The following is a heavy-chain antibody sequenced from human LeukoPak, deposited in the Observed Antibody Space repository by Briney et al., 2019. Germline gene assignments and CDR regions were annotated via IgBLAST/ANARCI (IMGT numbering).Heavy chain of an antibody. CDR2: GSSI. J-gene: IGHJ4*02. Sequence: GSSIYYADSVKGRFTISRDNAKNSLYLQMNSLRAEDTAVYYCARGLTGRYCSSTSCYAFDYWGQGTLVTVSS. D-gene: IGHD2-2*01. CDR3: ARGLTGRYCSSTSCYAFDY. V-gene: IGHV3-11*04.